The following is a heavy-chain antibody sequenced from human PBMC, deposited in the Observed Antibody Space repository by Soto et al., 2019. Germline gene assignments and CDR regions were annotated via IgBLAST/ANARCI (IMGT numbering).Heavy chain of an antibody. CDR3: ARSGGGYSSSWYVLDY. Sequence: QVQLVQSGAEVKKPGSSVKVSCKASGGTFSSYAISWVRQAPGQGLEWMGGIIPIFGTANYAQKFQGRVTITADETTSKAYMELSSLRSEDKAVYYCARSGGGYSSSWYVLDYWGQGTLVTVSS. CDR2: IIPIFGTA. D-gene: IGHD6-13*01. V-gene: IGHV1-69*01. J-gene: IGHJ4*02. CDR1: GGTFSSYA.